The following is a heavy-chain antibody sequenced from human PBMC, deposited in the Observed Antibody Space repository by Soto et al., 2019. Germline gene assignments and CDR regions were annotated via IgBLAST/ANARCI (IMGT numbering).Heavy chain of an antibody. CDR3: ARRAFGSSRAFDI. J-gene: IGHJ3*02. CDR1: GFAFSSYP. D-gene: IGHD6-6*01. Sequence: VQLLESGGALVQPGGSLRLSCAASGFAFSSYPLSWVRQAPEKGLGWVSGISDSGGLTYNADSVKGRFTISRDNSKNTLYLQLNSLRAEDTAVYYCARRAFGSSRAFDIWGQGTVVTVSA. V-gene: IGHV3-23*01. CDR2: ISDSGGLT.